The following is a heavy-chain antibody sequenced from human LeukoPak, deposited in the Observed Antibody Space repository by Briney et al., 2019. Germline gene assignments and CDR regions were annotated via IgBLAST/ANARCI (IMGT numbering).Heavy chain of an antibody. J-gene: IGHJ4*02. CDR3: ARLGGYSYGPGVSY. D-gene: IGHD5-18*01. V-gene: IGHV4-34*01. CDR1: GGSFSGYY. Sequence: SETLSLTCAVYGGSFSGYYWSWIRRPPGKGLEWIGEINHSGSTNYNPSLKSRVTISVDTSKNQFSLKLSSVTAADTAVYYCARLGGYSYGPGVSYWGQGTLVTVSS. CDR2: INHSGST.